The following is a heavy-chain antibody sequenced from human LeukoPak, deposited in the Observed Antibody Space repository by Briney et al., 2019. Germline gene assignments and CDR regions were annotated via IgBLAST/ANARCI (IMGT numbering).Heavy chain of an antibody. D-gene: IGHD3-22*01. CDR3: ARRSSGYLGVDY. CDR1: GGTFSGYA. J-gene: IGHJ4*02. Sequence: ASVKVSCKASGGTFSGYAISWVRQAPGQGLEWMGGIIPIFGTANYAQKFQGRVTITTDESTSTAYMELSSLRSEDTAVYYCARRSSGYLGVDYWGQGTLVTVSS. V-gene: IGHV1-69*05. CDR2: IIPIFGTA.